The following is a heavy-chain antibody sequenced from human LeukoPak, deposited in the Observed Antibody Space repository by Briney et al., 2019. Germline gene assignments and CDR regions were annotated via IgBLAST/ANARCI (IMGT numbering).Heavy chain of an antibody. CDR1: GFTFSTYS. J-gene: IGHJ3*02. CDR2: ITSSSSYI. CDR3: ARDVPGRGTAFDI. Sequence: GSLRLSCAASGFTFSTYSMNWVRQAPGKGLERVSAITSSSSYIYYADSVKGRFTISRDNAKNSLYLQMNSLRAEDTAVYYCARDVPGRGTAFDIWGQGTMVTVSS. V-gene: IGHV3-21*01. D-gene: IGHD3-10*02.